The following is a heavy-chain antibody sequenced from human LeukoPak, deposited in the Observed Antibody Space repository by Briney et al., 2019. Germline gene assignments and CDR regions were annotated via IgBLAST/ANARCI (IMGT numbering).Heavy chain of an antibody. J-gene: IGHJ5*02. V-gene: IGHV1-69*05. CDR3: ARDVHGDYGSGWFDP. Sequence: SVKASCKTSGGTFNNSAISWVRQAPGQGLEWLGGIMPLFGTAGYAQKFQGRVTITKDESTRTVYLELTSLTSDDTAMYYCARDVHGDYGSGWFDPWGQGTLVSVSS. CDR1: GGTFNNSA. D-gene: IGHD4-17*01. CDR2: IMPLFGTA.